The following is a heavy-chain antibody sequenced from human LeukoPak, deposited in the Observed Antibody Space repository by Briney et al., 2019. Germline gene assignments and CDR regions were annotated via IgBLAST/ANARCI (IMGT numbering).Heavy chain of an antibody. CDR3: VRGRYSSGWFKDKNWFDP. CDR1: GGSISSSSYY. CDR2: IYYSGST. Sequence: MSSETLSLTCTVSGGSISSSSYYWGWIRQPPGKGLEWIGSIYYSGSTNYNPSLKSRVTISVDTSKNQFSLKLSSVTAADTAVYYCVRGRYSSGWFKDKNWFDPWGQGIPVTVSS. D-gene: IGHD6-19*01. J-gene: IGHJ5*02. V-gene: IGHV4-39*07.